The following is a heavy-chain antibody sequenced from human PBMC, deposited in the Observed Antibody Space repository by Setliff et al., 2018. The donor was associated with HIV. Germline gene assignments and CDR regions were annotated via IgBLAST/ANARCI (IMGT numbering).Heavy chain of an antibody. J-gene: IGHJ4*02. CDR1: GDSFSTSSYF. V-gene: IGHV4-39*02. Sequence: PSETLSLTCSVSGDSFSTSSYFWGWVRQSPGKGLEWIGNIYYTGFAYYNPSLKSRVTISLDTSKSHFYLNLTSVTDADTAVYFCAREGRGDPAVATTRIDYWDQGKLVTVSS. D-gene: IGHD1-1*01. CDR2: IYYTGFA. CDR3: AREGRGDPAVATTRIDY.